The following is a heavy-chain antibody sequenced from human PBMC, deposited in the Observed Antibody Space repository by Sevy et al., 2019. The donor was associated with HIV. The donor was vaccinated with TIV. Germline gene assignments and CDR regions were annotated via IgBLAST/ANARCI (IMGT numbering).Heavy chain of an antibody. Sequence: SETLSLTCTVSGGSISSYYWSWIRQPPGKGLEWIGYIYYSGSTNYNPSLKSRVIISVDTSKNQFSLKLSSVTAADTAVYYCARGSGSYADYFDYWGQGTLVTVSS. V-gene: IGHV4-59*13. J-gene: IGHJ4*02. CDR1: GGSISSYY. D-gene: IGHD1-26*01. CDR2: IYYSGST. CDR3: ARGSGSYADYFDY.